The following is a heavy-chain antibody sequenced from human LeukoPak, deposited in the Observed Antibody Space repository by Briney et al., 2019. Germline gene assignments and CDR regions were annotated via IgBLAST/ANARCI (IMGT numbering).Heavy chain of an antibody. V-gene: IGHV3-23*01. CDR2: ISGSGGST. Sequence: GGSLRLSCAASGFTFNTYAMSWVRQAPGRGLEWVSVISGSGGSTNYVDSVKGPFTISRDNSKNTLYLQMNSLRAEDTAIYYCAKGRCSGSSPWDVWGQGTTVTVYS. CDR1: GFTFNTYA. J-gene: IGHJ6*02. CDR3: AKGRCSGSSPWDV. D-gene: IGHD3-10*02.